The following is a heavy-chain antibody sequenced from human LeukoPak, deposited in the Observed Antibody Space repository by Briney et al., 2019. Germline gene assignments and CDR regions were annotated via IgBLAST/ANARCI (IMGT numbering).Heavy chain of an antibody. CDR2: INQDGSEK. Sequence: GGSLRLSCAASGFTFRSYWMTWVRQAPGKGLEWVANINQDGSEKYYVDSVKGRFTIFRDNAKNSLYLQMNSLRAEDTAVYYCARDDAFDIWGQGTMVTVSS. CDR1: GFTFRSYW. CDR3: ARDDAFDI. J-gene: IGHJ3*02. V-gene: IGHV3-7*01.